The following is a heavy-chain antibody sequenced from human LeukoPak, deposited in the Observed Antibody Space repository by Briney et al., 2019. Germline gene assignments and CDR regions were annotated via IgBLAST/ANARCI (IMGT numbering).Heavy chain of an antibody. Sequence: GGSLRLSCAASGFTVSSNYMSWVRQAPGKGLEWVSTISDNGGNTYYADSVKGRFTISRDNSKNTLHLQMNSLRAEDTAVYYCAKGAYYDLWGQGTLVTVSS. CDR3: AKGAYYDL. CDR2: ISDNGGNT. D-gene: IGHD3-22*01. V-gene: IGHV3-23*01. CDR1: GFTVSSNY. J-gene: IGHJ4*02.